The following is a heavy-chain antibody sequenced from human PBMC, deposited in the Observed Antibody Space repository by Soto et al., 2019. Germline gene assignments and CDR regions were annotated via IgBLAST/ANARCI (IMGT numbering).Heavy chain of an antibody. Sequence: SETLSLTCAVYGGSFSGYYWSCIRQPPGKGLEWIGEINHSGSTNYNPSLKSRVTISLDTSKNQFSLKLNSVTAADTAVYYCARGKIAVAGSYFDYWGQGTLVTVSS. CDR3: ARGKIAVAGSYFDY. CDR2: INHSGST. J-gene: IGHJ4*02. CDR1: GGSFSGYY. D-gene: IGHD6-19*01. V-gene: IGHV4-34*01.